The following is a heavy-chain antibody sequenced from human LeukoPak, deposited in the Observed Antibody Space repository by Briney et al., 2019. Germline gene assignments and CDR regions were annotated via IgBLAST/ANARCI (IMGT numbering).Heavy chain of an antibody. J-gene: IGHJ4*02. CDR2: ISSSSSYI. Sequence: GGSLRLSCAASGFTFSSHEMNWVRQAPGKGLEWVSSISSSSSYIYYADSVKGRFTISRDNAKNSLYLQMNSLRAEDTAVYYCARETTGSYDYVWGSYRFFDYWGQGTLVTVSS. D-gene: IGHD3-16*02. CDR3: ARETTGSYDYVWGSYRFFDY. V-gene: IGHV3-21*01. CDR1: GFTFSSHE.